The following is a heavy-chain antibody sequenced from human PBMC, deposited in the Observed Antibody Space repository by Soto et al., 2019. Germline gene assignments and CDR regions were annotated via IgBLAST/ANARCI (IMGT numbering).Heavy chain of an antibody. CDR1: GGSISSYY. CDR3: ARSSGWYYYYGMDV. J-gene: IGHJ6*02. CDR2: IYYSGST. V-gene: IGHV4-59*01. D-gene: IGHD6-19*01. Sequence: SETLSLTCTVSGGSISSYYWSWIRQPPGKGLEWIGYIYYSGSTNYNPSLKSRVTISVDTSKNQFSLKLSSVTAADTAVYYCARSSGWYYYYGMDVWGQGTTVTVSS.